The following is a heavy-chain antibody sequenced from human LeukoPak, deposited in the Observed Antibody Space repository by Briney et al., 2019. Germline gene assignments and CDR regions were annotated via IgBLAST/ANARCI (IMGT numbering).Heavy chain of an antibody. CDR3: ARVTLKSTTTRFTLAGDYFDY. D-gene: IGHD1-26*01. J-gene: IGHJ4*02. V-gene: IGHV1-18*04. CDR1: GYTFTGYY. CDR2: ITTYNGDT. Sequence: ASVKVSCKASGYTFTGYYMHWVRQAPGQGLEWMGWITTYNGDTNYAQNLQGRVTMTTDTSTSTAYMDLRSLRSDDTAVYYCARVTLKSTTTRFTLAGDYFDYWGQGTLVTVSS.